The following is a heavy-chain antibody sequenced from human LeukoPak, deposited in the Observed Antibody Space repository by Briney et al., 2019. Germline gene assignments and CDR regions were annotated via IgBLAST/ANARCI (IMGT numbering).Heavy chain of an antibody. V-gene: IGHV4-38-2*01. CDR3: ARAPPRADILTGYYLTRFDP. Sequence: SETLSLTCAVSGYSISSGYYWGWIRQPPGKGLEWIGSIYHRGSTYYNPSLKSRVTISVDTSKNQFSLKLSSVTAADTAVYYCARAPPRADILTGYYLTRFDPWGQGTLVTVSS. J-gene: IGHJ5*02. CDR2: IYHRGST. D-gene: IGHD3-9*01. CDR1: GYSISSGYY.